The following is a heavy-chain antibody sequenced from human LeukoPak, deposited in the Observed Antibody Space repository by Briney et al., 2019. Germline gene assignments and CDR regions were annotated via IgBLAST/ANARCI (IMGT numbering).Heavy chain of an antibody. V-gene: IGHV1-2*02. J-gene: IGHJ4*02. CDR3: ARDGHFDN. Sequence: GASVNVSCKASGYSFTDYNMQWLRQAPGQGLEWMGWINPNSGGTNYAQKFQGRVTMTRDTSIRIAYMELSRLRSDDTAVYYCARDGHFDNWGQGTLVTVSS. CDR2: INPNSGGT. CDR1: GYSFTDYN.